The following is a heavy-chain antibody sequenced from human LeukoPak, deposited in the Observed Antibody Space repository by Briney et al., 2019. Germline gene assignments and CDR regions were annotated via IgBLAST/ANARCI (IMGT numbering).Heavy chain of an antibody. CDR3: ARAGEYQSTHDY. J-gene: IGHJ4*02. V-gene: IGHV1-46*01. CDR2: INPSGGST. D-gene: IGHD2-2*01. CDR1: GYTFTNYY. Sequence: ASVKVSCKTSGYTFTNYYIHWVRQAPGQGLEWMGIINPSGGSTSYAQKFQGRVTMTRDTSTSTVYMELSSLRSEDTAVYYCARAGEYQSTHDYWGQGTLVTVSS.